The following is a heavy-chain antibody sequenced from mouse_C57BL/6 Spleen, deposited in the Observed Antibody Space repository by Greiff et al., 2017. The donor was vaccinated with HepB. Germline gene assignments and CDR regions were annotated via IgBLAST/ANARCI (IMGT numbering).Heavy chain of an antibody. D-gene: IGHD1-1*01. Sequence: EVQLQQSGPGLVKPSQSLSLTCSVTGYSITSGYYWNWIRQFPGKKLEWMGYISYDGGNNYNPFLKNRISITRDTSKNQVFLKLNSVTTEDTATYYCARDSSYWYFDVWGTGTTVTVSS. J-gene: IGHJ1*03. CDR3: ARDSSYWYFDV. V-gene: IGHV3-6*01. CDR1: GYSITSGYY. CDR2: ISYDGGN.